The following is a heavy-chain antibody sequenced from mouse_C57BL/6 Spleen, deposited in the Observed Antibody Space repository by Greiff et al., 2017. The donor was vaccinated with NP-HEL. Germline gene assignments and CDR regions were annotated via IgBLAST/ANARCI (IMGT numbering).Heavy chain of an antibody. CDR3: ARDYYYGSSYDAMDY. D-gene: IGHD1-1*01. J-gene: IGHJ4*01. CDR2: ISDGGSYT. CDR1: GFTFSSYA. Sequence: EVQLVESGGGLVKPGGSLKLSCAASGFTFSSYAMSWVRQTPEKRLEWVATISDGGSYTYYPDNVKGRFTISRDNAKNNLYLQMSHLKSEETAMYYCARDYYYGSSYDAMDYWGQGTSVTVSS. V-gene: IGHV5-4*01.